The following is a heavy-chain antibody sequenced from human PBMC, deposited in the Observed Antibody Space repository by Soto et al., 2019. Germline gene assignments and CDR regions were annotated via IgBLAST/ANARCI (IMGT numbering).Heavy chain of an antibody. J-gene: IGHJ4*02. CDR1: GYTFTSYG. V-gene: IGHV1-18*04. CDR2: ISAYNGNT. Sequence: QVQLVQSGAEVKKPGASVKVSCKASGYTFTSYGISWVRQAPGQGLEWMGWISAYNGNTNYAQKLQGRVTITADESTSTAYMELSSLRSEDTAVYYCARVDGDCSGGSCYSLDYWGQGTLVTVSS. D-gene: IGHD2-15*01. CDR3: ARVDGDCSGGSCYSLDY.